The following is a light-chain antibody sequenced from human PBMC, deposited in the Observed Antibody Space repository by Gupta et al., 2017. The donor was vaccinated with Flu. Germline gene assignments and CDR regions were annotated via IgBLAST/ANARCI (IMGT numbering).Light chain of an antibody. Sequence: TISCSGTSSDVGRSDSVSWYQQHPDKAPKLILFDVTNRPSGVSSRFSGSKSGNTASLTISGLQAEDETDYYCSSYTSGSTFYVFGTGTKVTVL. CDR2: DVT. CDR3: SSYTSGSTFYV. CDR1: SSDVGRSDS. V-gene: IGLV2-14*04. J-gene: IGLJ1*01.